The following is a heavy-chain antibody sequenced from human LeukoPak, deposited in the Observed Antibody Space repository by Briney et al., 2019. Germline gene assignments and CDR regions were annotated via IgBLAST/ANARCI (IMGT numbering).Heavy chain of an antibody. CDR1: GGSISSYY. D-gene: IGHD6-13*01. J-gene: IGHJ4*02. CDR3: ARVPVIAAAALHFDY. Sequence: SETLSLTCTVTGGSISSYYWSWIRQPPGKGLEWIGYINYSGSTNHNPSLKSRVTISVDTSKNQFSLKLNSVTAADTAIYYCARVPVIAAAALHFDYWGQGTLVTVSS. V-gene: IGHV4-59*01. CDR2: INYSGST.